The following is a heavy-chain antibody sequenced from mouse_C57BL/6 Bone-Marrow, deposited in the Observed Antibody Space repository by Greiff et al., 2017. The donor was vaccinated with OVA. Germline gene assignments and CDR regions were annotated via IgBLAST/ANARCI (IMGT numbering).Heavy chain of an antibody. J-gene: IGHJ2*01. CDR3: ARDCTGVAARYFDY. CDR1: GYTFTDYN. D-gene: IGHD1-1*02. Sequence: VQLQQSGPELVKPGASVKISCKASGYTFTDYNMDWVKQSHGKSLEWIGEINPNNGGTIYNQKFKGKATLTVDKSSSTAYMELNSLTSEDSAVYSWARDCTGVAARYFDYWGQGTTLTVSS. CDR2: INPNNGGT. V-gene: IGHV1-18*01.